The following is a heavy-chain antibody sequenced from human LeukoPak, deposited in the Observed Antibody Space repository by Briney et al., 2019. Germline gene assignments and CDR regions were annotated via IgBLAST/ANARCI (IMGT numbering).Heavy chain of an antibody. CDR2: IRQDGREE. V-gene: IGHV3-7*01. CDR3: ARDMAVGPTQLDY. Sequence: GGSLRLSCAASGFTFSSYWMSWVRQAPGKGLEWAANIRQDGREEYYVDSVKGRFTISRHNAKNSLYLQMNSLRAEDTAVYYCARDMAVGPTQLDYWGQGTLVTVSS. CDR1: GFTFSSYW. J-gene: IGHJ4*02. D-gene: IGHD1-26*01.